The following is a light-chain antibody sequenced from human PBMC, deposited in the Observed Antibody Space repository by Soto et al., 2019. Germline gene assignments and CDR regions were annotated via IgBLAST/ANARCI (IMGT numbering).Light chain of an antibody. Sequence: EIVLTQSPGTLSLSPGERATLSCRASHSVSSTYLAWYQQKPGQAPRLLIYDAASRATGIPDRFSGSGSGTDFTLTISRLEPEDFAVYYCQQYGISPPWTFGQGTKVEIK. CDR3: QQYGISPPWT. V-gene: IGKV3-20*01. CDR1: HSVSSTY. J-gene: IGKJ1*01. CDR2: DAA.